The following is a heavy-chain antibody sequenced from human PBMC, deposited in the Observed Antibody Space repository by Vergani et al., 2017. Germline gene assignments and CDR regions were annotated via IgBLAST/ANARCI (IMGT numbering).Heavy chain of an antibody. CDR1: GGSFSSAGYY. CDR3: ARLYYYGSGSYYNRPYYFDY. CDR2: IFYSGST. V-gene: IGHV4-31*03. J-gene: IGHJ4*02. D-gene: IGHD3-10*01. Sequence: QVQLQESGPGLVKPSQTLSLTCSVSGGSFSSAGYYWSWIRQHPGKGLEWIGYIFYSGSTYYNPSLKSRVTISVDTSKNQFSLNLNSVTAADTAVYYCARLYYYGSGSYYNRPYYFDYWGQGTLVTVSS.